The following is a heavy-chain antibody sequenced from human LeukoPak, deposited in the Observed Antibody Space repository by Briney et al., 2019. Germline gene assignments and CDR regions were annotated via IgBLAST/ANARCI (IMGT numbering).Heavy chain of an antibody. CDR1: GGSVSSYY. J-gene: IGHJ6*02. Sequence: SETLSLTCTVSGGSVSSYYWSWIRQPPGKGLEWIGYIYYSGSTNYNPSLKSRVTISVDTSKNQFSLKLSSVTAADTAVYYCARDLGRYYGMDVWGQGTTVTVPS. CDR2: IYYSGST. CDR3: ARDLGRYYGMDV. V-gene: IGHV4-59*02.